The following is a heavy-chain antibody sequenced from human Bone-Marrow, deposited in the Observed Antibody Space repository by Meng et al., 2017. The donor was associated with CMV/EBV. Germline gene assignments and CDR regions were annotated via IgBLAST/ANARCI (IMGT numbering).Heavy chain of an antibody. V-gene: IGHV3-74*01. D-gene: IGHD6-13*01. CDR1: GFTFSSYW. CDR3: ARDLEAAVGYYYYGLDV. J-gene: IGHJ6*02. Sequence: GESLKISCAASGFTFSSYWMHWVRQAPGKGLVWGSRINSDGSSTSYADSVKGRFTISRDNAKNTLYLQMNSLRAEDTAVYYCARDLEAAVGYYYYGLDVWGQGTTVTVSS. CDR2: INSDGSST.